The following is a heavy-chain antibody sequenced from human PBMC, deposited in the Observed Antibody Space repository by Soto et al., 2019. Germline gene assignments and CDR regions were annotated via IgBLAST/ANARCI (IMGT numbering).Heavy chain of an antibody. V-gene: IGHV4-39*01. J-gene: IGHJ4*02. CDR2: IYYSGST. Sequence: SETLSLTCTVSGGSISSSSYYWGWIRQPPGKGLEWIGSIYYSGSTYYNPSLKSRVTISVDTSKNQFSLKLSSVTAADTAVYYCASPPGYSGYAFDYWGQGTLVTVSS. CDR1: GGSISSSSYY. D-gene: IGHD5-12*01. CDR3: ASPPGYSGYAFDY.